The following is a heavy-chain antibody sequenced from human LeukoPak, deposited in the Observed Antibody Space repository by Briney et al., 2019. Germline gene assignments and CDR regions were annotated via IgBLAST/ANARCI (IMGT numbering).Heavy chain of an antibody. CDR1: GSTFTSYT. Sequence: KTGGSLRLSCAASGSTFTSYTMNWVRQAPGKGLEWVSDISSSGSYIDYADSVKGRFTISRDNAKNSLFLHMNSLRAEDTAVYYCARSLIADGAFDIWGQGTMVTVSS. CDR2: ISSSGSYI. J-gene: IGHJ3*02. CDR3: ARSLIADGAFDI. D-gene: IGHD2-21*01. V-gene: IGHV3-21*01.